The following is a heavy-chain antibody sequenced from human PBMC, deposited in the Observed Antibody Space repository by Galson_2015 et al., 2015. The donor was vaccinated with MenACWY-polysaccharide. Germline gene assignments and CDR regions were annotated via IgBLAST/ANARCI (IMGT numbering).Heavy chain of an antibody. CDR2: ILGGGSRT. Sequence: SLRLSCAASGFSFRSYCMTWVRQAPGKGLEWVSSILGGGSRTNYADSVRGRFTISRDNPKNMLYLQMNGLRAEDTAVYYCTRGNRYSENYWGDWGQGTPVTASS. CDR3: TRGNRYSENYWGD. D-gene: IGHD1-26*01. CDR1: GFSFRSYC. J-gene: IGHJ4*02. V-gene: IGHV3-23*01.